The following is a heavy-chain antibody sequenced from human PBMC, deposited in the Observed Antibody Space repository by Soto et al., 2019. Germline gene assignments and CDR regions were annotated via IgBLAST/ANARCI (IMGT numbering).Heavy chain of an antibody. D-gene: IGHD1-20*01. CDR3: ARDTITGILDY. J-gene: IGHJ4*02. Sequence: QVQLVQSGAEEKKPGASVKVSCKASGYTFTSYDMHWVRQAPGQRLEWMGWINAGNGNTKYSQKFQGRVTITRDTPASTAYMELSSLTSEDTAVYYCARDTITGILDYWGQGSLVTVSS. CDR1: GYTFTSYD. V-gene: IGHV1-3*05. CDR2: INAGNGNT.